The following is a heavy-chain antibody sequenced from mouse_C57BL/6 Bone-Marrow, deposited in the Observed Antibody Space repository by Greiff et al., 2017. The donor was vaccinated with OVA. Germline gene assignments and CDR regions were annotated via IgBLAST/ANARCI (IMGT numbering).Heavy chain of an antibody. V-gene: IGHV14-4*01. J-gene: IGHJ2*01. Sequence: EVQLQQSGAELVRPGASVKLSCTASGFNIKDDYMHWVKQRPEQGLEWIGWIDPENGDTEYASKFQGKATITADTSSNTAYLQLSSLTSEDTAVYYCTTRGNYGDYWGQGTTLTVSS. CDR2: IDPENGDT. D-gene: IGHD2-1*01. CDR1: GFNIKDDY. CDR3: TTRGNYGDY.